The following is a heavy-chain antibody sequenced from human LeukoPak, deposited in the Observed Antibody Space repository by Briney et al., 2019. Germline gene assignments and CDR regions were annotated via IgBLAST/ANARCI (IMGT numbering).Heavy chain of an antibody. CDR2: INHSGST. D-gene: IGHD2-15*01. Sequence: SETPSLTCAVYGGSFSGYYWSWIRQPPGKGLEWIGEINHSGSTNYNPSLKSRVTISVDTSKNQFSLKLSSVTAADTAVYYCASEVVAATLDYWGQGTLVTVSS. CDR1: GGSFSGYY. CDR3: ASEVVAATLDY. V-gene: IGHV4-34*01. J-gene: IGHJ4*02.